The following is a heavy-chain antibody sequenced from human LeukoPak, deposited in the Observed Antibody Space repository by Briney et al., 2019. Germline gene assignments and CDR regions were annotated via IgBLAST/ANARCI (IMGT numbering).Heavy chain of an antibody. J-gene: IGHJ6*03. Sequence: ASVKVSCKASGYTFTGYYMHWVRQAPGQGLEWMGWINPNSGGTNYAQKFQGRVTMTRDTSISTAYMELSRLRSDDTAVYYCATSVEGNYYYYMDVWGKGTTVTVSS. CDR3: ATSVEGNYYYYMDV. CDR2: INPNSGGT. D-gene: IGHD3-10*01. V-gene: IGHV1-2*02. CDR1: GYTFTGYY.